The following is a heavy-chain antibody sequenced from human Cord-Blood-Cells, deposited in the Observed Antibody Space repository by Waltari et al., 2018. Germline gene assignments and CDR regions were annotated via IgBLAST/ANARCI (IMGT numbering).Heavy chain of an antibody. D-gene: IGHD3-3*01. CDR1: GGSISSSSYY. Sequence: QLQLQESGPGLVKPSETLSLTCTVSGGSISSSSYYWGWIRQPPGKGLEWIGSIYYSGSTSYTPSLKGRVTISVDTSKNQFSLKLSSVTAADTAVYYCARFLEWLYYFDYWGQGTLVTVSS. CDR3: ARFLEWLYYFDY. CDR2: IYYSGST. J-gene: IGHJ4*02. V-gene: IGHV4-39*01.